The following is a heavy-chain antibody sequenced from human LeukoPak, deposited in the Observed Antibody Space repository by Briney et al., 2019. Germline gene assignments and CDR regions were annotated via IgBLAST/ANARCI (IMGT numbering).Heavy chain of an antibody. V-gene: IGHV4-59*01. D-gene: IGHD3/OR15-3a*01. Sequence: SETLSLTCTVSGGSISSYYWSWIRQPPGKGLEWIGYIYYIGSTNYNPSLKSRVTISVDTSKNQFSLKLSSVTAADTAVYYCARGDWLDHYFDYWDQGTLVTVSS. CDR1: GGSISSYY. CDR2: IYYIGST. J-gene: IGHJ4*02. CDR3: ARGDWLDHYFDY.